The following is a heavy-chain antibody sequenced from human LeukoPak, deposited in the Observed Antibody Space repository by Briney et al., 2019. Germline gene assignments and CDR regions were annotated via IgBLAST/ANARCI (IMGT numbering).Heavy chain of an antibody. CDR2: IYTSGST. Sequence: PSETLSLTCTVSGGSISGTYYWSWIRQPAGKGLEWIGRIYTSGSTNYDPSLKSRVTISVDKSNNQFSLMLSSVTAAGTAVYYCARGKQYAVDYWGQGILVTVSP. V-gene: IGHV4-4*07. D-gene: IGHD6-19*01. CDR3: ARGKQYAVDY. J-gene: IGHJ4*02. CDR1: GGSISGTYY.